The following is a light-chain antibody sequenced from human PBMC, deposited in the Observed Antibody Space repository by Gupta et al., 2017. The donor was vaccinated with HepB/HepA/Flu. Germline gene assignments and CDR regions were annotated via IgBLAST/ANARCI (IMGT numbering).Light chain of an antibody. CDR2: GKN. CDR3: NSQDSSSNHVV. J-gene: IGLJ2*01. V-gene: IGLV3-19*01. CDR1: SLRRYY. Sequence: SSELPQDPAVSVALGQTVRITCQGDSLRRYYASWYQQKPGQAPVLLIYGKNNRPSGIPDRFSGSSSGNTASLTITGAQAEDEADYYCNSQDSSSNHVVFGGGTKLTVL.